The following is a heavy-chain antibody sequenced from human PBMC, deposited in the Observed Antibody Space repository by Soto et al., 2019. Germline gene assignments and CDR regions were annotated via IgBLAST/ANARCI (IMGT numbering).Heavy chain of an antibody. J-gene: IGHJ4*02. D-gene: IGHD1-26*01. Sequence: EVQLVESGGGSVQPGGSLRLSCAASGFSFNTYEMNWVRQAPGKGLEWVSYISSSGSTIYYADSVKGRFTVSRDNGENSLYLQMNSLRAEDTAVYYCAYGGSCDYWGQGTQVTVSS. V-gene: IGHV3-48*03. CDR2: ISSSGSTI. CDR1: GFSFNTYE. CDR3: AYGGSCDY.